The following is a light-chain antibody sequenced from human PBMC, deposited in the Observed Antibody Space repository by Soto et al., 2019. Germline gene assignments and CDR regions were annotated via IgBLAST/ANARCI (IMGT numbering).Light chain of an antibody. Sequence: DIVMTQSPDSLAVSLGERATINCKSSQSVLHSSNNKNYFAWYQQKPGQPPKLLIYWASTRESGVPDRFSGSGSGTDFTLTISTLQAEDVAVYHCQQYYSAPYTFGQGTKLEIK. J-gene: IGKJ2*01. CDR3: QQYYSAPYT. CDR2: WAS. V-gene: IGKV4-1*01. CDR1: QSVLHSSNNKNY.